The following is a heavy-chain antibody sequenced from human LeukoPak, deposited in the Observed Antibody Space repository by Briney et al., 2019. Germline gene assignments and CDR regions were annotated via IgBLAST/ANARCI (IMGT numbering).Heavy chain of an antibody. J-gene: IGHJ4*02. D-gene: IGHD1-1*01. V-gene: IGHV3-23*01. CDR3: AKGGGYNWNDETDS. CDR2: ISGSGSRT. Sequence: GFLRLSCAASGFTFDSYAITWVRQAAGKGLEWVSAISGSGSRTYYADSVEGRFTISRDNSKKTLYLQMNSLRAEDTAVYYCAKGGGYNWNDETDSWGQGTLVTVSS. CDR1: GFTFDSYA.